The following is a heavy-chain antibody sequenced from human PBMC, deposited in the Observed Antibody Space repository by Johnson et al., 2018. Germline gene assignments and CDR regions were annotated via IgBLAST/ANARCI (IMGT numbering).Heavy chain of an antibody. Sequence: QVQLVESGGGVVQPGKSLRLSCIASGFTFSHYGMHWVRQTPGKGLEWVAVISYDGTNKYYADSVKGRFTISRDNAKNSRYLQMNSLRAEDTALYYCAKDHCGGDCSSYYYYGMDVWGQGTTVTVSS. J-gene: IGHJ6*02. CDR1: GFTFSHYG. D-gene: IGHD2-21*02. V-gene: IGHV3-30*18. CDR3: AKDHCGGDCSSYYYYGMDV. CDR2: ISYDGTNK.